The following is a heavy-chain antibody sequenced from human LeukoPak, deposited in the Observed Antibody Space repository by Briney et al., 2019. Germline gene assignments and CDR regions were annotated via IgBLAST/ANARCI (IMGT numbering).Heavy chain of an antibody. CDR3: AKRGVVIRVILVGFHKEAYYFDS. CDR1: GITLSNYG. Sequence: GGSLRLSCAVSGITLSNYGMSWVRQTPGKGLEWVAGISGSGGTTSYADSVKGRFTISRDNPKNPLYLQMNSLRAEDTAVYFCAKRGVVIRVILVGFHKEAYYFDSWGQGALVTVSS. CDR2: ISGSGGTT. D-gene: IGHD3-22*01. V-gene: IGHV3-23*01. J-gene: IGHJ4*02.